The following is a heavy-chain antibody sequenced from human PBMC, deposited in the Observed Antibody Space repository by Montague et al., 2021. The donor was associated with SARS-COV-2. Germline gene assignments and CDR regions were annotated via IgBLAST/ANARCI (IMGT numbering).Heavy chain of an antibody. CDR1: GDSISSGSYY. V-gene: IGHV4-61*02. Sequence: TLSLTCTVSGDSISSGSYYWNWIRQPAGKGLEWIGRIYTSGSTYYNPSLKSRVTISVDTSKNQFSLKLSSVTAADTAVYYCARESLYWTAYYNDYFDYWGQGTLVTVSS. J-gene: IGHJ4*02. D-gene: IGHD3/OR15-3a*01. CDR2: IYTSGST. CDR3: ARESLYWTAYYNDYFDY.